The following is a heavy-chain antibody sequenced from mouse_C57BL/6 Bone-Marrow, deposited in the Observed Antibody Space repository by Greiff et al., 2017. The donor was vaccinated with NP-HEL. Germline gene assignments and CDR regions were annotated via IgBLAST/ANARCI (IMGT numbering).Heavy chain of an antibody. J-gene: IGHJ3*01. CDR3: AREGGDGAWFAY. D-gene: IGHD1-1*02. V-gene: IGHV1-69*01. CDR1: GYTFTSYW. CDR2: IDPSDSYT. Sequence: QVQLQQPGAELVMPGASVKLSCKASGYTFTSYWMHWVKQRPGQGLEWIGEIDPSDSYTNYNQKFKGKSTLTVDKSSSTAYMQLSSLTSEDSAVYYGAREGGDGAWFAYWGQGTLVTVSA.